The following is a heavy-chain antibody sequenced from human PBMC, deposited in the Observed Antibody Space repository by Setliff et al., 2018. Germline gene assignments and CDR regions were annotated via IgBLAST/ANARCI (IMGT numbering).Heavy chain of an antibody. CDR2: VNPRGGKT. Sequence: RASVKVSCKTSGYGFTSHYFHWLRQAPGQGLEWMGIVNPRGGKTTLSQKFQGRVSMTADASTATVYMELHSLTSEDTAIYYCARAPWGDDYDSLYTWFDPWGQGSLVTVSS. V-gene: IGHV1-46*01. J-gene: IGHJ5*02. CDR1: GYGFTSHY. D-gene: IGHD3-22*01. CDR3: ARAPWGDDYDSLYTWFDP.